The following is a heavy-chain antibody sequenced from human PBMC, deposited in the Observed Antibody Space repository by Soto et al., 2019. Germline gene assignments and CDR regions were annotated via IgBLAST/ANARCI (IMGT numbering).Heavy chain of an antibody. V-gene: IGHV4-30-2*01. D-gene: IGHD2-2*01. CDR1: GGSISSGGYS. J-gene: IGHJ4*02. CDR2: IYHSGST. Sequence: SETLSLTCAVSGGSISSGGYSWSWIRQPPGKGLEWIGYIYHSGSTYYNPSLKSRVTISVDRSKNQFSLKLSSVTAADTAVYYCARRGRYCSSRTSCYFYFDSWVQGTMVTVSA. CDR3: ARRGRYCSSRTSCYFYFDS.